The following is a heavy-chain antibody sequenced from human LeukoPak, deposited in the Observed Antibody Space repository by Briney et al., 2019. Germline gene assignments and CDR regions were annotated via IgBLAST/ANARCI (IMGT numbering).Heavy chain of an antibody. CDR1: GFTVSSNY. V-gene: IGHV3-23*01. CDR3: AKSLGGDYYYYGMDV. D-gene: IGHD4-17*01. Sequence: GGSLRLSCAASGFTVSSNYMSWVRQAPGKGLEWVSGIRGSGGSTYYADSVKGRFTISRDNSKNTLYLQMNGLRAEDTAVYYCAKSLGGDYYYYGMDVWGQGTTVTVSS. J-gene: IGHJ6*02. CDR2: IRGSGGST.